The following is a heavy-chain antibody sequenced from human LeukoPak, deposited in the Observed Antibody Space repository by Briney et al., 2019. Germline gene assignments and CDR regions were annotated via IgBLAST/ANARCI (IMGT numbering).Heavy chain of an antibody. V-gene: IGHV3-30*14. CDR1: GFTFSSYT. J-gene: IGHJ3*02. CDR3: VKDMEGATWARALDI. CDR2: ISYDGSNK. D-gene: IGHD1-26*01. Sequence: GRSLRLSCAASGFTFSSYTMHWVRQAPGKGLEWVAVISYDGSNKYYVDSVKGRFSISRDNSKNTLYLQMKSLRAEDTAIYYCVKDMEGATWARALDIWGQGTMVTVSS.